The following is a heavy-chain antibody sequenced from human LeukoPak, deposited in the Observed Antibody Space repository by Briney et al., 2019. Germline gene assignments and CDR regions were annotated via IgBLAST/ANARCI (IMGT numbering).Heavy chain of an antibody. V-gene: IGHV4-39*01. CDR1: GGSISSSHYY. CDR3: ASTYYDILTPSYYFDY. Sequence: SETLSLICIVSGGSISSSHYYWGWIRQPPGKGLEWIGTIYSGGSTYSNPSLKSRVTISVDTSKNQFSLKLSSVTAADTALYYCASTYYDILTPSYYFDYWGQGTLVTVSS. D-gene: IGHD3-9*01. J-gene: IGHJ4*02. CDR2: IYSGGST.